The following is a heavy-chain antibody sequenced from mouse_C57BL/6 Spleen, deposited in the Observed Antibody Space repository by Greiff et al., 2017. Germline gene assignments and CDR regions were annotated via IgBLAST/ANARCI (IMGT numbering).Heavy chain of an antibody. Sequence: QVQLQQPGAELVKPGASVKMSCKASGYTFTSYWITWVKQRPGQGLEWIGDIYPGSGSTNYNEKFKSKATLTVDTSSSTAYMQLSSLTSEDSAVYYCAIYDGYDGRFAYWGQGTLVTVSA. V-gene: IGHV1-55*01. CDR1: GYTFTSYW. J-gene: IGHJ3*01. CDR3: AIYDGYDGRFAY. D-gene: IGHD2-2*01. CDR2: IYPGSGST.